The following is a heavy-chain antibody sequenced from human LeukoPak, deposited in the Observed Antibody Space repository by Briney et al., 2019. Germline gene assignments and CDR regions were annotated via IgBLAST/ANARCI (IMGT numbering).Heavy chain of an antibody. Sequence: GGSLRLSCSASGFTFSTYWVNWVCPAPGKGLEWVASTKEDGSEKNYVGSVGGRFTISRDNAKNSLFLQMNSLRAEDTAVYYCATERGYSSFDIWGQGTMVTVSS. CDR2: TKEDGSEK. CDR3: ATERGYSSFDI. J-gene: IGHJ3*02. CDR1: GFTFSTYW. D-gene: IGHD5-18*01. V-gene: IGHV3-7*05.